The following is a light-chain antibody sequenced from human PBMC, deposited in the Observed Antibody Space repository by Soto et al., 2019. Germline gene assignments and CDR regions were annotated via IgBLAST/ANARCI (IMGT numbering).Light chain of an antibody. J-gene: IGKJ5*01. CDR1: QSVSSH. CDR3: QQGGNWPRT. V-gene: IGKV3-11*01. Sequence: EIVLTQSPATLSLSPGDGATVSCRASQSVSSHLAWYQQKRGQAPRLLIYDASSRASGIPARFSGRGSGTDFTLTISYLEPEDFAIYYCQQGGNWPRTFGQGTRLEIK. CDR2: DAS.